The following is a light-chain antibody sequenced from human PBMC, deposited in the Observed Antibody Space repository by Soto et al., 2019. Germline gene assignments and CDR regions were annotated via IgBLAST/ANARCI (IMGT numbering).Light chain of an antibody. J-gene: IGKJ5*01. CDR1: QSVSRGH. CDR3: QQYGSSPIT. Sequence: EIVLTQSPGTLSLPPGEGATVSCRASQSVSRGHLAWYQQKPGQAPRLLIYDASSRASGVPDRFSGSGSGTDFTLTISRLEPEDSAVYFCQQYGSSPITFGQGTRLEN. CDR2: DAS. V-gene: IGKV3-20*01.